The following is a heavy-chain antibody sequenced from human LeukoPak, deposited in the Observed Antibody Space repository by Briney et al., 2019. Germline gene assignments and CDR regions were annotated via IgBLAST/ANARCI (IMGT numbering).Heavy chain of an antibody. Sequence: GGSLRLSCAASGFTFSSYAMHWVRQAPGKGLEGVAVISYDGSNKYYADPVKGRFTISRYNSKNTLYLQMNSLRAEDTAVYYCARPLGIAVAGYDYWGQGTLVTVSS. J-gene: IGHJ4*02. CDR3: ARPLGIAVAGYDY. CDR1: GFTFSSYA. CDR2: ISYDGSNK. D-gene: IGHD6-19*01. V-gene: IGHV3-30-3*01.